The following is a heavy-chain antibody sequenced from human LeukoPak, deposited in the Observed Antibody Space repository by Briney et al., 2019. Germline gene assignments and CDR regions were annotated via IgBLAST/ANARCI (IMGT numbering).Heavy chain of an antibody. CDR3: AKFGVRLAVDAFDI. CDR1: GFTFSRYA. D-gene: IGHD3-3*01. V-gene: IGHV3-23*01. Sequence: GGALTLTCAASGFTFSRYAMSWVRQAPGKGLEWVSAISGSGGSTYYADSVKGRFTISRDNSKNSLYLQMNSLRAEDTAVYYCAKFGVRLAVDAFDIWGQGTMVTVSS. CDR2: ISGSGGST. J-gene: IGHJ3*02.